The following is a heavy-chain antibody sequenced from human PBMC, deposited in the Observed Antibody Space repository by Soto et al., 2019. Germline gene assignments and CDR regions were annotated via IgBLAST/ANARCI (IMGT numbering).Heavy chain of an antibody. V-gene: IGHV3-48*01. CDR1: GFTFSSYS. J-gene: IGHJ6*03. Sequence: GGSLRLSCAASGFTFSSYSMNWVRQAPGKGLEWVSYISSSSTIYYADSVKGRFTISRDNAKNSLYLQMNSLRAEDTAVYYCARDLGPIAAAGIYYYMDVWGKGTTVTVSS. CDR2: ISSSSTI. CDR3: ARDLGPIAAAGIYYYMDV. D-gene: IGHD6-13*01.